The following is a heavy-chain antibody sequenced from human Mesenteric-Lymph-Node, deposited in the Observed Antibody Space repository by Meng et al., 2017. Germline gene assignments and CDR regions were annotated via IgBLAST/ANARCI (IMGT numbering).Heavy chain of an antibody. J-gene: IGHJ6*02. D-gene: IGHD4-17*01. V-gene: IGHV3-30*04. CDR3: ARNHGTVTTFYYYYYYGMDV. CDR2: ISYDGSNK. Sequence: GGSLRLSCAASGFTFSSYAMHWVRQAPGKGLEWVAVISYDGSNKYYADSVKGRFTISRDNSKNTLYLQMNSLRAEDTAVYYCARNHGTVTTFYYYYYYGMDVWGQGTTVTVSS. CDR1: GFTFSSYA.